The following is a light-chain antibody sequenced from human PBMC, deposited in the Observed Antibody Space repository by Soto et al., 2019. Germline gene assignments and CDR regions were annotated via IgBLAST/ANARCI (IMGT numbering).Light chain of an antibody. CDR2: DAS. Sequence: DIQMTQSPSSLSASVGDRVTITCQARQDITNYLNWYQQKPGKAPKLLIYDASDLETGVPSRFSGSGSGTDFTFTISSLQPEDTATYYCQQYDHLLTFGGGTKVEIK. CDR3: QQYDHLLT. V-gene: IGKV1-33*01. CDR1: QDITNY. J-gene: IGKJ4*01.